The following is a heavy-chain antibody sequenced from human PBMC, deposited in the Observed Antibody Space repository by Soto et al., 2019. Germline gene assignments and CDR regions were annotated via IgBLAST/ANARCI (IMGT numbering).Heavy chain of an antibody. Sequence: SETLSLTCTVSGDSISSNGYYWSWIRQHPEKGLEWIGYINYSGNTYYSSSLKSRVTISGDTSKNQFSLNLSSVTAADTAVYYCAGGTGGPEGYWSQGTLVTSP. J-gene: IGHJ4*02. CDR2: INYSGNT. CDR1: GDSISSNGYY. V-gene: IGHV4-31*03. CDR3: AGGTGGPEGY. D-gene: IGHD1-26*01.